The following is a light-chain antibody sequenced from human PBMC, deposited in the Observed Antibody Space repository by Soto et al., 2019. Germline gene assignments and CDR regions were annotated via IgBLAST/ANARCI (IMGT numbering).Light chain of an antibody. CDR2: DAS. CDR3: QQYNSYSRT. V-gene: IGKV1-5*01. CDR1: QSISSW. J-gene: IGKJ1*01. Sequence: DIHLTQYTTTLSASVGDRVTVTCRASQSISSWLAWYQPKPGKAPKLLIYDASSLESGVPSRFSGSGSGTEFTLTISSLQPDDFATYCCQQYNSYSRTFGQGTKVDI.